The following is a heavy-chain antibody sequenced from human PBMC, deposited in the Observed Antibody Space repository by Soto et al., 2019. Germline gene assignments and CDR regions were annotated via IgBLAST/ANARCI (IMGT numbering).Heavy chain of an antibody. CDR3: ARDLRSGTTFAEKWFDP. CDR2: INPNSGGT. J-gene: IGHJ5*02. Sequence: GASVKVSCKASGYTFTGYYMHWVRQAPGQGLEWMGWINPNSGGTNYAQKFQGRVTMTRDTSISTAYMELSRLRSDDTAVYYCARDLRSGTTFAEKWFDPWGQGTLVTVSS. V-gene: IGHV1-2*02. D-gene: IGHD1-7*01. CDR1: GYTFTGYY.